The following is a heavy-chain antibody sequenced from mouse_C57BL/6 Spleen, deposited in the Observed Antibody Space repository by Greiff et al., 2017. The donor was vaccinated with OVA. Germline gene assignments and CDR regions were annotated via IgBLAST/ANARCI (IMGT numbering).Heavy chain of an antibody. V-gene: IGHV1-76*01. CDR1: GYTFTDYY. J-gene: IGHJ3*01. CDR3: SAQATDWFAY. CDR2: IYPGRGNT. Sequence: QVQLKQSGAELVRPGASVKLSCKASGYTFTDYYINWVKQRPGQGLEWIARIYPGRGNTYYNEKFKGKATLTAEKSSSTAYMQLSSLTSEDSAVYFCSAQATDWFAYWGQGTLVTVSA. D-gene: IGHD3-2*02.